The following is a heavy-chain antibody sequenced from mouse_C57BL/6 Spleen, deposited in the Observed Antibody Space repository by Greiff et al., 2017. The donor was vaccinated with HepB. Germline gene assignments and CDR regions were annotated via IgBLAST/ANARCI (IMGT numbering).Heavy chain of an antibody. J-gene: IGHJ2*01. CDR1: GYSITSGYY. V-gene: IGHV3-6*01. Sequence: EVQLQESGPGLVKPSQSLSLTCSVPGYSITSGYYWNWIRQFPGNKLEWMGYISYDGSNNYNPSLKNRISITRDTSKNQFFLKLNSVTTEDTATYYCARLGQGLFDYWGQGTTLTVSS. CDR2: ISYDGSN. D-gene: IGHD3-3*01. CDR3: ARLGQGLFDY.